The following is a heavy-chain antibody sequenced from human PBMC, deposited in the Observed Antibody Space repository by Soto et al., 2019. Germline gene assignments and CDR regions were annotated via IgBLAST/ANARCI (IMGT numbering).Heavy chain of an antibody. CDR2: IYWNDDK. V-gene: IGHV2-5*08. CDR3: AHSTVWFGDHY. J-gene: IGHJ4*02. CDR1: GGSISSGDYY. D-gene: IGHD3-10*01. Sequence: QESGPGLVKPSQTLSLTCTVSGGSISSGDYYWSWIRQPPGKALEWLALIYWNDDKRYSPSLKSRLTITKDTSKNQVVLTMTNMDPVDTATYYCAHSTVWFGDHYWGQGTLVTVSS.